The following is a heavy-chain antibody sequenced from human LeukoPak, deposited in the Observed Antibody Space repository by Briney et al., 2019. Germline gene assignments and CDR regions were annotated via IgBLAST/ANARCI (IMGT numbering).Heavy chain of an antibody. CDR1: GGSISSYY. Sequence: SETLSLTCTVSGGSISSYYWSWIRQPPGKGLEWIGYIYYSGSTNYNPSLKSRVTISVDTSKNQFSLKLSSVTAADTAVYYCARDSGYSYGYHAFDIWGQGTMVTVSS. CDR3: ARDSGYSYGYHAFDI. J-gene: IGHJ3*02. CDR2: IYYSGST. V-gene: IGHV4-59*01. D-gene: IGHD5-18*01.